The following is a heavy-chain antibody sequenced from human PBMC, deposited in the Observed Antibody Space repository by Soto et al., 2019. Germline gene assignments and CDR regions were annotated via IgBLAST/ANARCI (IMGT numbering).Heavy chain of an antibody. J-gene: IGHJ4*02. CDR3: ARVRFDCSGGSCYSFDY. CDR2: IIPIFGTA. D-gene: IGHD2-15*01. V-gene: IGHV1-69*01. CDR1: GGTFSSYA. Sequence: QVQLVQSGAEVKKPGFSVKVSCKASGGTFSSYAISWVRQAPGQGLEWMGGIIPIFGTANYAQKFQGRVTITADESTSTAYMELSSLRSEDTAVYYCARVRFDCSGGSCYSFDYWGQGTLVTVSS.